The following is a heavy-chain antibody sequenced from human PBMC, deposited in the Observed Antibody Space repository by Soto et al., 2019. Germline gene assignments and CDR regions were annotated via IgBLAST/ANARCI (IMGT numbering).Heavy chain of an antibody. CDR1: GFTFSSYS. Sequence: PGGSLRLSCAASGFTFSSYSMNWVRQAPGKGLEWVSYISSSSSTTYYADYVKGRFTISRDNAKNSLYLQMNSLRAEDTAVYYCARDLGSSWYPEYFQHWGQGTLVTVSS. J-gene: IGHJ1*01. D-gene: IGHD6-13*01. V-gene: IGHV3-48*01. CDR3: ARDLGSSWYPEYFQH. CDR2: ISSSSSTT.